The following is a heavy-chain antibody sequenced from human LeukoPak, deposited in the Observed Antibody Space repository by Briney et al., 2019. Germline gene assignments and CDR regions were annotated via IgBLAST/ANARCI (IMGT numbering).Heavy chain of an antibody. J-gene: IGHJ4*02. D-gene: IGHD6-13*01. CDR1: GFTFSRYW. CDR2: INEDGSEK. CDR3: ARGLRTAAGLDY. Sequence: QAGGSLILSCAVSGFTFSRYWMNWVRQAPGKGLEWLANINEDGSEKHYVDSVEGRFTVSRDNGENSVFLQMNSLKVEDAAVYYCARGLRTAAGLDYWGQGTLVIASS. V-gene: IGHV3-7*04.